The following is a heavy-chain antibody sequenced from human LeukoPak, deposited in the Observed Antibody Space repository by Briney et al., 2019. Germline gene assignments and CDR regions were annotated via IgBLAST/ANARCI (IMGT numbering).Heavy chain of an antibody. CDR1: GGSISSYY. V-gene: IGHV4-4*07. D-gene: IGHD3-3*01. CDR2: IYTSGST. Sequence: SETLSLTCTVSGGSISSYYWSWIRQPAGKGLEWIGRIYTSGSTNYNPSLKSRVTMSVDTSKNQFSLKLSSVTAADTAVYYCARDHGFWSGYLHAYYYYMDVWGKGTTVTVSS. CDR3: ARDHGFWSGYLHAYYYYMDV. J-gene: IGHJ6*03.